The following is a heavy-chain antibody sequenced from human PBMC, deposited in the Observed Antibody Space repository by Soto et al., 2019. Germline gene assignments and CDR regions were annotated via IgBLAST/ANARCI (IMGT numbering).Heavy chain of an antibody. CDR1: GFTFSSYS. Sequence: GGSLRLSCAASGFTFSSYSMNWVRQAPGKGLEWVSSISGSGNYTHYADFLRGRFTISRDNAKTSLYLQMNSLRAEDTAVYYCAREGINNYNEYYFDSWGQGTMVTVSS. D-gene: IGHD4-4*01. CDR3: AREGINNYNEYYFDS. J-gene: IGHJ4*02. CDR2: ISGSGNYT. V-gene: IGHV3-21*01.